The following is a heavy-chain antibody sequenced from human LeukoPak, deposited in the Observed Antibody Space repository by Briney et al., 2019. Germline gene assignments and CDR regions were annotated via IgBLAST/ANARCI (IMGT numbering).Heavy chain of an antibody. CDR3: ARGVIAAAGIKF. D-gene: IGHD6-13*01. Sequence: SETLSLTCTVSGYSISSGYYWGWIRQPPGKGLEWIGSIYHSGSTYYNPSLKSRVTISVDTSKNQFSLKLSSVTAADTAVYYCARGVIAAAGIKFWGQGTLVTVSS. J-gene: IGHJ4*02. CDR1: GYSISSGYY. CDR2: IYHSGST. V-gene: IGHV4-38-2*02.